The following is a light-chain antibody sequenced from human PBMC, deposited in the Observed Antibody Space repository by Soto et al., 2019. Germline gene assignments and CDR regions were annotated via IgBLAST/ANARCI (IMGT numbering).Light chain of an antibody. J-gene: IGKJ3*01. Sequence: ESVLTQSPGTLSMSPGERATLSCRASQSVSSSYSAWYQQKPGQAPRLLIYGASSRATGIPDRFSGSGSGTDFTLTISRLVPEDFAVYYCQQYGSSPFTFGPGTKLDIK. V-gene: IGKV3-20*01. CDR2: GAS. CDR3: QQYGSSPFT. CDR1: QSVSSSY.